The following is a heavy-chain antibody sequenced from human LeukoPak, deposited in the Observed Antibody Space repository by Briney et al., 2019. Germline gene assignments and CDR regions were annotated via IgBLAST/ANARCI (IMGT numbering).Heavy chain of an antibody. CDR1: GFTFTNYV. D-gene: IGHD3-10*01. V-gene: IGHV3-21*01. J-gene: IGHJ4*02. Sequence: GGSLRLSCAASGFTFTNYVMNWVRQAPGKGLEWVSSISSSSSYIYYADSVKGRFTISRDNAKNSLYLQMNSLRAEDTAVYYCARDADVLLWFGELDYWGQGTLVTVSS. CDR2: ISSSSSYI. CDR3: ARDADVLLWFGELDY.